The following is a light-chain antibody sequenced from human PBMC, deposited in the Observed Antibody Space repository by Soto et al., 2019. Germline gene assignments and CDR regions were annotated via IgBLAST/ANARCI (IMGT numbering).Light chain of an antibody. CDR3: QQSVSMPVT. CDR2: ATS. Sequence: DIQMTQSPSSLSASVGDRVTITCRASQSISGYLHWYQQKPGKAPKLLIYATSSLQSGVPTRFSGSGSGTDFTLTISSLQPEDFATYYCQQSVSMPVTFGPGTKVGIK. J-gene: IGKJ3*01. CDR1: QSISGY. V-gene: IGKV1-39*01.